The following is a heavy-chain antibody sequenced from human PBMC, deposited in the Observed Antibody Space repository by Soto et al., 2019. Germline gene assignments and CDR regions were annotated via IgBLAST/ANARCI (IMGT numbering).Heavy chain of an antibody. J-gene: IGHJ6*02. CDR1: GGSISSSSYY. CDR2: IYYSGST. CDR3: ARHQWLRFYYYYGMDV. D-gene: IGHD5-12*01. V-gene: IGHV4-39*01. Sequence: PSETLSLTCTVSGGSISSSSYYWGWIRQPPGKGLGWIGSIYYSGSTYYNPSLKSRVTISVDTSKNQFSLKLSSVTAADTAVYYCARHQWLRFYYYYGMDVWGQGTTVTVSS.